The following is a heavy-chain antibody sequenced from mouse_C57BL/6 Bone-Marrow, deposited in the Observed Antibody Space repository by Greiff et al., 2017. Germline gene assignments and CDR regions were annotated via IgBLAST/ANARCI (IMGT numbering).Heavy chain of an antibody. Sequence: QVQLQQPGAELVMPGASVKLSCKASGYTFTSYWMHWVKQRPGQGLEWIGEIDPSDSYTNYNQKFKGKSTLTVDQSSSTAYMQLSSLTSEDSAVYYCARDDGYYDYFDYWGQGTTLTVSS. CDR3: ARDDGYYDYFDY. CDR1: GYTFTSYW. J-gene: IGHJ2*01. D-gene: IGHD2-3*01. V-gene: IGHV1-69*01. CDR2: IDPSDSYT.